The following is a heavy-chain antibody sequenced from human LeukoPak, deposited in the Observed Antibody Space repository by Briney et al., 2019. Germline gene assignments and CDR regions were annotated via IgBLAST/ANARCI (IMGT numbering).Heavy chain of an antibody. CDR3: ARHRGSTPHPYFDL. V-gene: IGHV4-39*07. J-gene: IGHJ2*01. D-gene: IGHD2/OR15-2a*01. CDR2: IYYSGST. CDR1: GGSISSSSYY. Sequence: SETLSLTCTVSGGSISSSSYYWGWIRQPPGKGLEWIGSIYYSGSTYYNPSLKSRVTIAVDTSKNQFSLKLSSVTAADTAVYYCARHRGSTPHPYFDLWGRGTLVTVSS.